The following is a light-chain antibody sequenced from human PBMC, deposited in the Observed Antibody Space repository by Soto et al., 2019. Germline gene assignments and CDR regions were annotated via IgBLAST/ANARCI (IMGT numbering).Light chain of an antibody. V-gene: IGLV1-40*01. Sequence: QSVLTQPPSVSGAPGQRVSISCTGSSSNIGAGYDVHWFQQLPGTAPKLLIYGSSNRPSGVPDRFSGSKSGTSASLAITGLQAKDEADYYCQSYDSSLSVLYVFGTGTKLTVL. J-gene: IGLJ1*01. CDR3: QSYDSSLSVLYV. CDR1: SSNIGAGYD. CDR2: GSS.